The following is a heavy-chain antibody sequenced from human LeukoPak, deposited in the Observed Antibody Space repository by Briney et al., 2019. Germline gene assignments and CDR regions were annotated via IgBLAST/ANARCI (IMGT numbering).Heavy chain of an antibody. CDR3: ASRSGSTPYYFDY. V-gene: IGHV1-18*01. J-gene: IGHJ4*02. D-gene: IGHD3-3*01. CDR2: INTYNGKT. Sequence: ASVKVSFKASGYTFTSQGISWVRQAPGQGLEWMGWINTYNGKTNYAQKFQGRVTMTADTSTSTAYLELRSLRSDDTAVYYCASRSGSTPYYFDYWGQGTLVTVSS. CDR1: GYTFTSQG.